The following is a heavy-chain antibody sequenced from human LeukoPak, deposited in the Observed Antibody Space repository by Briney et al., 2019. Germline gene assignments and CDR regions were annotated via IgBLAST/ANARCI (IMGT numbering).Heavy chain of an antibody. CDR2: IYYSGST. CDR3: AREGSSGWYGSFDY. D-gene: IGHD6-19*01. V-gene: IGHV4-59*01. CDR1: GGSISSYY. J-gene: IGHJ4*02. Sequence: PSETLSLTCTVSGGSISSYYWSWIRQPPGKGLEWIGYIYYSGSTNYNPSLKSRVTISVDTSKNQFSLKLSSVTAADTAVYYCAREGSSGWYGSFDYWGQGTLVTVSS.